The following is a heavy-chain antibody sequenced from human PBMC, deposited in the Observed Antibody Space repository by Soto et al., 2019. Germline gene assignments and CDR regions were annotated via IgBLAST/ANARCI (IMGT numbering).Heavy chain of an antibody. V-gene: IGHV4-4*02. J-gene: IGHJ6*02. Sequence: QVRLQESGPGLVKPSGTLSLTCAVSGGSISSSNWWSWVRQPPGKGLEWIGEIYHSGSTNYNPSLKSRATISVDKSKNQFSLKLSSVTAADTAVYYCARARGAVAVGWHYYGMDVWGQGTTVTVSS. CDR1: GGSISSSNW. CDR2: IYHSGST. D-gene: IGHD6-19*01. CDR3: ARARGAVAVGWHYYGMDV.